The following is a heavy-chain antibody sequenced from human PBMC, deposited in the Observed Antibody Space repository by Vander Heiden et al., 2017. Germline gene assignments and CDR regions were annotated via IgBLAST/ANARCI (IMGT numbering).Heavy chain of an antibody. J-gene: IGHJ5*02. CDR1: GGSISSGGYS. CDR3: ARVVVPAAKGFDP. D-gene: IGHD2-2*01. CDR2: IYYSGST. V-gene: IGHV4-31*03. Sequence: QVQLQESGPGLVKPSQTLSLTCTFSGGSISSGGYSWSWIRQHPGKGLEWIGYIYYSGSTYYNPSLKSRVTISVDTSKNQFSLKLSSVTAADTAVYYCARVVVPAAKGFDPWGQGTLVTVSS.